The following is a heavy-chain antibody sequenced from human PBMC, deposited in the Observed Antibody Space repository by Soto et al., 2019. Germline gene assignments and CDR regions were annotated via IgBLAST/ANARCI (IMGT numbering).Heavy chain of an antibody. CDR2: ISSSSSYI. CDR3: ARVRYGVLYYYYYYGMDV. V-gene: IGHV3-21*01. CDR1: GFTFSSYS. J-gene: IGHJ6*02. D-gene: IGHD4-17*01. Sequence: PGGSLRLSCAASGFTFSSYSMNWVRQAPGKGLEWVSSISSSSSYIYYADSVKGRFTISRDNAKNSLYLQMNSLRAEDTAVYYCARVRYGVLYYYYYYGMDVWGQGTTVTVSS.